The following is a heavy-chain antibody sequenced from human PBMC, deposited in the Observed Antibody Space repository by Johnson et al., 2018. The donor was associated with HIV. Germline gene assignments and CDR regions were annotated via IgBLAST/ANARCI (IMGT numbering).Heavy chain of an antibody. D-gene: IGHD1-26*01. CDR2: LYAGGTT. J-gene: IGHJ3*02. CDR3: ARPHSAQYQHAFDI. Sequence: EVQLVESGGGLVQPGGSLRLSCAVSGITVSLNHMSWVRQAPGKGLEWVSILYAGGTTNYADSVKGRFTISRDNSKNTRYLQMNSLRAEDTALYYCARPHSAQYQHAFDIWGQGTMGTVSS. CDR1: GITVSLNH. V-gene: IGHV3-66*04.